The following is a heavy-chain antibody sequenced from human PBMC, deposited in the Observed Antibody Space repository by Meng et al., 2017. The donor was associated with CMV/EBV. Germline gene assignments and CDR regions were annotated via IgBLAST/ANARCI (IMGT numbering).Heavy chain of an antibody. Sequence: ASVKVSCKASGYTFTSFDINWVRQAPGQGLEWMGWISAYNGNTNYAQKLQGRVTMTTDTSTSTAYMELRSLRSDDTAVYYCARDGYCSSTSCPAGNAFDIWGQGTMVTVSS. J-gene: IGHJ3*02. V-gene: IGHV1-18*01. CDR1: GYTFTSFD. CDR3: ARDGYCSSTSCPAGNAFDI. D-gene: IGHD2-2*03. CDR2: ISAYNGNT.